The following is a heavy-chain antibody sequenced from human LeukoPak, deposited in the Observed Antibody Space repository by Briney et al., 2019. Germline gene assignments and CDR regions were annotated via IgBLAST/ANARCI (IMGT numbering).Heavy chain of an antibody. CDR2: INPNSGGT. D-gene: IGHD5-18*01. CDR1: GYTFTGYY. CDR3: AREGDTAMDVNWFDP. V-gene: IGHV1-2*02. J-gene: IGHJ5*02. Sequence: ASVKVSCKAFGYTFTGYYMHWVRQAPGQGLEWMGWINPNSGGTNYAQKFQGRVTMTRDTSISTAYMELSRLRSDDTAVYYCAREGDTAMDVNWFDPWGQGTLVTVSS.